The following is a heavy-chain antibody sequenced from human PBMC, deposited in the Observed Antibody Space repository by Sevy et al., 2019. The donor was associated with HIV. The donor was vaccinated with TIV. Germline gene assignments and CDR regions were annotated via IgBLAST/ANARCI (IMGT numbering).Heavy chain of an antibody. CDR1: GFIFNSYV. V-gene: IGHV3-23*01. J-gene: IGHJ4*02. Sequence: GGSLGLSCAASGFIFNSYVMTWVRQAPGKGLDWVSSISGHGGSTYYADSVKGRFTISRDNSRKMVDLQMNSLRVEDTAVYYCAGGFWSGFDYWGLGILVTVSS. CDR2: ISGHGGST. D-gene: IGHD3-3*01. CDR3: AGGFWSGFDY.